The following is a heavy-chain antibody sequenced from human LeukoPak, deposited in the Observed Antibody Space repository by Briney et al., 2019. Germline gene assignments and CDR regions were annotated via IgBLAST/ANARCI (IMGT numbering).Heavy chain of an antibody. CDR1: GGSITSYY. CDR3: ARIEMATTQDYYYYMDV. D-gene: IGHD5-24*01. CDR2: IYYSGST. V-gene: IGHV4-59*08. Sequence: SETLSLTCTVSGGSITSYYWSWIRQPPGKGPEWIGYIYYSGSTNYNPSLNSRVTTSIDTSKNQFSLKLSSVTAADTAVYYCARIEMATTQDYYYYMDVWGKGTTVTVSS. J-gene: IGHJ6*03.